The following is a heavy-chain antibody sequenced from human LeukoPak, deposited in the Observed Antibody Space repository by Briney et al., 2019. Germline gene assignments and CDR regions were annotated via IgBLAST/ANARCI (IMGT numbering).Heavy chain of an antibody. CDR2: IHYNGDT. CDR3: ASYYHTRGWTFDI. D-gene: IGHD3-22*01. V-gene: IGHV4-4*02. Sequence: SETLSLTCVVSGGSIANKWCSWLRQPPGKGLEWIGEIHYNGDTNYISPLKSRVIMSVDRSKNQFSLNLISVTAADTAVYYCASYYHTRGWTFDIWGQGTMVTVSS. J-gene: IGHJ3*02. CDR1: GGSIANKW.